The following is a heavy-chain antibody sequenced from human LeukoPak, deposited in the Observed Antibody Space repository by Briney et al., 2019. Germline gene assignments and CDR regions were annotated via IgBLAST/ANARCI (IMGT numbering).Heavy chain of an antibody. Sequence: SETLSLTCTVSGGSISSGGYYWSWIRQHPGKGLEWIGYIYYSGSTDYNPSLKSRVSILINLCKDQFSLRLSSVTGAGTAVYYCSRWVQGFVPWGEGALVSVSS. CDR1: GGSISSGGYY. CDR3: SRWVQGFVP. V-gene: IGHV4-31*03. D-gene: IGHD1-1*01. J-gene: IGHJ5*02. CDR2: IYYSGST.